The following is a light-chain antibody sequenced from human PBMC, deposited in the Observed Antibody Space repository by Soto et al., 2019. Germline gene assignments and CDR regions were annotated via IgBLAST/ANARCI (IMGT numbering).Light chain of an antibody. CDR3: SSYAGSSNV. Sequence: QSVLTQTPSASGSPGQSVAISCTGTSSDVGGYNYVSWYQQHPGKAPKLMIYEVNKRPSGVPERFSGSKSGNTASLTVSGLQAEDEADYYCSSYAGSSNVFVTGTKLTVL. V-gene: IGLV2-8*01. CDR2: EVN. CDR1: SSDVGGYNY. J-gene: IGLJ1*01.